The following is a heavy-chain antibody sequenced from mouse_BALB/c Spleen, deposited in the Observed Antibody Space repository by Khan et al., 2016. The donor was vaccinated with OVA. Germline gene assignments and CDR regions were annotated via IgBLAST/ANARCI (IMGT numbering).Heavy chain of an antibody. D-gene: IGHD1-1*02. CDR1: GYTFTKNG. CDR2: INTYTGEP. V-gene: IGHV9-3-1*01. J-gene: IGHJ4*01. Sequence: QIQLVQSGPELKKPGEPVKISCKASGYTFTKNGLHWAQQAPGKVLKWMGWINTYTGEPTYADDFRGRFAFSLETSASTAYLQINNLKDEDTATFACARVGDAGTMDYWGQGTSVTVSS. CDR3: ARVGDAGTMDY.